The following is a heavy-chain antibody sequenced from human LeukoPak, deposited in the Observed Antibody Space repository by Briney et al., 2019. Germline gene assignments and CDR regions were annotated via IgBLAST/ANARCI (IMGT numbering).Heavy chain of an antibody. J-gene: IGHJ3*02. Sequence: SETLSLTCTVSGGSISSGGYYWSWNRQHPGKGLEWIGYIYYSGSTYYNPSLKSRVTISVDTSKNQFSLKLSSVTAADTAVYYCARAVVTASDAFDIWGQGTMVTVSS. CDR2: IYYSGST. D-gene: IGHD2-21*02. V-gene: IGHV4-31*03. CDR1: GGSISSGGYY. CDR3: ARAVVTASDAFDI.